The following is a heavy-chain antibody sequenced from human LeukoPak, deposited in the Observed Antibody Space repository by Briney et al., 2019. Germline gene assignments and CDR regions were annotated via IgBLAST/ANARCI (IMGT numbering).Heavy chain of an antibody. CDR3: ARGALGFDY. J-gene: IGHJ4*02. CDR2: IGKGGDT. Sequence: GGSLRLSCAASGFIFSSYDFHWVRQATGKGLEWVPGIGKGGDTYYAGSVKGRFTLSRENAKSSLYLQMNSLRAGDTAVYYCARGALGFDYWGQGTLVAVSS. V-gene: IGHV3-13*04. CDR1: GFIFSSYD.